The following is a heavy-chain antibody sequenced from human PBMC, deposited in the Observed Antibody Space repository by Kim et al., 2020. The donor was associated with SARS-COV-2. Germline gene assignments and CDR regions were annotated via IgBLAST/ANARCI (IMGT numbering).Heavy chain of an antibody. D-gene: IGHD3-16*01. V-gene: IGHV4-30-2*01. Sequence: SETLSLTCTVSGDSISGGGYSWNWIRQPPGKGLEWIGYIYHEGNTAYNPSLKGRVAMALDASKNQFSLRLTSVTVADTAVYYCVREAVISAYYDPWGQGALVTVSS. CDR3: VREAVISAYYDP. CDR1: GDSISGGGYS. J-gene: IGHJ4*02. CDR2: IYHEGNT.